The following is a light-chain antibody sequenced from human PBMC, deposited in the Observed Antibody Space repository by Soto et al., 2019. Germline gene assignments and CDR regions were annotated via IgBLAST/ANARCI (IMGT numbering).Light chain of an antibody. CDR3: QHCDSLPLT. CDR2: DAS. J-gene: IGKJ5*01. Sequence: DIQMTQSPSSLSASVGDRVTITCRASRTITMYLNWYQQKSGKAPKLLIYDASNLETGVPSRFSGSGSGTDFTFTISSLQPEDIATYYCQHCDSLPLTFGQGTRLEIK. V-gene: IGKV1-33*01. CDR1: RTITMY.